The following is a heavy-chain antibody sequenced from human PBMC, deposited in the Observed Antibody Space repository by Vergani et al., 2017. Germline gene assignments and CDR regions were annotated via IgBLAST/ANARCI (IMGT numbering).Heavy chain of an antibody. D-gene: IGHD3-9*01. CDR2: IYSTGST. CDR1: GGSFNTYY. Sequence: QVQLEESGPGLVKPSETLSLTCTVSGGSFNTYYWSWIRQSPGKGLEWIGYIYSTGSTNYNPSLNSRVTMSVDTSKNQFSLQLSSVTAADTAVYFCARVMYRDEASTGYRLEGMDIWGQGTTVTISS. J-gene: IGHJ6*02. CDR3: ARVMYRDEASTGYRLEGMDI. V-gene: IGHV4-59*13.